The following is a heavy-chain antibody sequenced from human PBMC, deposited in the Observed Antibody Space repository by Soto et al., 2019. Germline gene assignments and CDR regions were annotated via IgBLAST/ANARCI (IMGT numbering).Heavy chain of an antibody. D-gene: IGHD1-26*01. CDR2: INPNSGGT. CDR3: ARDRVGAGSDAFDI. V-gene: IGHV1-2*04. Sequence: GASVKVSCKASGYTFTGYYMHWLRQAPGQGLEWMGWINPNSGGTNYAQKFQGWVTMTRDTSISTAYMELSRLRSDDTAVYYCARDRVGAGSDAFDIWGQGTMVTVSS. J-gene: IGHJ3*02. CDR1: GYTFTGYY.